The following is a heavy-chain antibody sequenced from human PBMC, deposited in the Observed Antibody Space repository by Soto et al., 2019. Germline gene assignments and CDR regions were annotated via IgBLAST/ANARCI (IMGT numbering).Heavy chain of an antibody. D-gene: IGHD3-22*01. CDR1: GGSISSSSYY. CDR3: ARDKGGLDPTLDV. J-gene: IGHJ6*02. V-gene: IGHV4-39*07. Sequence: SDTLSLTCTVSGGSISSSSYYWGWIRQPPGKGLEWIGSIYYSGSTYYNPSLKSRVTISVDTSKNQFSLKLSSVTAADTAVYYCARDKGGLDPTLDVWGQGTTVT. CDR2: IYYSGST.